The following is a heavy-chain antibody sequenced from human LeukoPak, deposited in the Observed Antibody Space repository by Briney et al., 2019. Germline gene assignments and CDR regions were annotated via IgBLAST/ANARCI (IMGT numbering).Heavy chain of an antibody. Sequence: GGSLRLSCAASGFSLRDYSMDWVRQAPGKGLEWVSSISSSSRYTFYVDSVKGRFTISRDNAKNSLYLQMNSLRVEDTAVYYCARSRIQLWSYYYMDVWGKGTTVTVSS. CDR2: ISSSSRYT. V-gene: IGHV3-21*01. D-gene: IGHD5-18*01. J-gene: IGHJ6*03. CDR3: ARSRIQLWSYYYMDV. CDR1: GFSLRDYS.